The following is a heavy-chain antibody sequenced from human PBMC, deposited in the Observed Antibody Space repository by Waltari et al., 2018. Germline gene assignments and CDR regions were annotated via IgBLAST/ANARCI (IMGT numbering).Heavy chain of an antibody. CDR1: GGNFSSYA. J-gene: IGHJ3*02. CDR3: AIEEEDGIAQDAFDI. V-gene: IGHV1-69*12. CDR2: IIPIFGTA. Sequence: QVRLVQAGAEGKKPGSSVKVSCNASGGNFSSYAISWVRQAPGQWLEGRGGIIPIFGTANYAQKVQVRVTITADEATSTAYMELSSLRSENTAVYYCAIEEEDGIAQDAFDIWGQATMVTVSS. D-gene: IGHD1-26*01.